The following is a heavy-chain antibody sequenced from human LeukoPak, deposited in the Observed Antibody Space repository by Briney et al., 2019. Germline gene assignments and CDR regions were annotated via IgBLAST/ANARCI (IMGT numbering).Heavy chain of an antibody. D-gene: IGHD3-22*01. CDR1: GYSFTSYW. Sequence: GASLKSSCKGFGYSFTSYWIGWVRQLPGKGLGWMGIIYPGDSDTTYSTSFQGQVTISADKSISTPYLQWSSLEPSATAMYYCARGGVGYDGLSWFDRWGQGSLV. J-gene: IGHJ5*02. V-gene: IGHV5-51*01. CDR2: IYPGDSDT. CDR3: ARGGVGYDGLSWFDR.